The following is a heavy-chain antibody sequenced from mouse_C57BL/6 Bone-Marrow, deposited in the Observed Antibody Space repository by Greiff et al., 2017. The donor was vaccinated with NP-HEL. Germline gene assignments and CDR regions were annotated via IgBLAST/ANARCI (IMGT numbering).Heavy chain of an antibody. CDR2: IYPSDSET. Sequence: VQLQQPGAELVRPGSSVKLSCKASGYTFTSYWMDWVKQRPGQGLEWIGNIYPSDSETHYNQKFKDKATLTVDKSSSTAYMQLSSLTSEDSAVYYCARGGYYGNYEAWFAYWGQGTLVTVSA. V-gene: IGHV1-61*01. CDR3: ARGGYYGNYEAWFAY. CDR1: GYTFTSYW. J-gene: IGHJ3*01. D-gene: IGHD2-1*01.